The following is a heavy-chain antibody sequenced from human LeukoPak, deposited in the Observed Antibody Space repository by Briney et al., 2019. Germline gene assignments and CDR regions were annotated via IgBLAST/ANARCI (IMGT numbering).Heavy chain of an antibody. CDR1: GFTFRSYG. V-gene: IGHV3-30*18. CDR2: ISYDGTNK. D-gene: IGHD6-13*01. J-gene: IGHJ4*02. CDR3: AKDMTPLRPSSWYYFDY. Sequence: PGRSLRLSCAVSGFTFRSYGMHWVRQAPGKGLEWVAVISYDGTNKYYADSVRGRFTISRDNSKDTLFLQMNSLRGEDTAVYYCAKDMTPLRPSSWYYFDYWGQGNLVTVSS.